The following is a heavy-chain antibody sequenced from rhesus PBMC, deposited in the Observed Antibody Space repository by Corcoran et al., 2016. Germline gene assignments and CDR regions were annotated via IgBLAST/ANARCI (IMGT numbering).Heavy chain of an antibody. CDR1: GGSISGYYY. J-gene: IGHJ4*01. V-gene: IGHV4-73*01. Sequence: QVKLRQWGEGLVKPSETLSLTCAVYGGSISGYYYWNWIRQAPGKVLEWIGNIDGNIAITNYNPSLKNPVTISKDTSKNHFSLTLTSVPAADTALYYCASGPLSQLDFWGQGVLLTVS. CDR3: ASGPLSQLDF. CDR2: IDGNIAIT. D-gene: IGHD6-13*01.